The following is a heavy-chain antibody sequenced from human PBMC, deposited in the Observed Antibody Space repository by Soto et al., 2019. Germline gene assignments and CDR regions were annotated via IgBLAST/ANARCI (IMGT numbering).Heavy chain of an antibody. Sequence: PSETLSLTCSVSGDSFSSDTHFGVWIRQPPGKGLEWIASIKYTGRTYYNPALQSRVTISVDTSKSQFSLRLSSVTAADTALYYCARQRAWYGEWAFDVWGQGTMVTVSS. CDR1: GDSFSSDTHF. D-gene: IGHD3-10*01. CDR2: IKYTGRT. CDR3: ARQRAWYGEWAFDV. V-gene: IGHV4-39*01. J-gene: IGHJ3*01.